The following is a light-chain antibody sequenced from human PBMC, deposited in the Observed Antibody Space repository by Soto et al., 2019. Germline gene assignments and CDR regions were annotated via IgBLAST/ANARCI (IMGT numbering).Light chain of an antibody. V-gene: IGKV2-28*01. Sequence: DIVMTQSPLSLPVTPGAPASMSCRSSERLLRGAYNYVDWYLQKPGQSPQLLIYLGSNRASGVPNRFSGSGSGTEFTLKISRVEAEDAGIYYCMQSLQTPLTFGRGTKVDLK. CDR3: MQSLQTPLT. CDR2: LGS. CDR1: ERLLRGAYNY. J-gene: IGKJ4*01.